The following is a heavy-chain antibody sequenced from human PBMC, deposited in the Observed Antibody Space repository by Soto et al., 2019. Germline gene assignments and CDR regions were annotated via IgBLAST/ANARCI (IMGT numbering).Heavy chain of an antibody. D-gene: IGHD3-10*01. CDR3: ARPRGADYFDY. V-gene: IGHV3-33*01. Sequence: QVQLVESGGGVVQPGRSLRLSCVVSGFNFSYYGIHWVRQAPGKGLEWVAVIYHDGINKFYIDSVTGRFTVSRDNSKNTVYLQMNSLRAEDTAVYYCARPRGADYFDYWGHGTLVSVSA. CDR2: IYHDGINK. J-gene: IGHJ4*01. CDR1: GFNFSYYG.